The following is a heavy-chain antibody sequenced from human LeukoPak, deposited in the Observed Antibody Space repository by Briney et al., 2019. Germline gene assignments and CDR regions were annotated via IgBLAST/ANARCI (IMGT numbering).Heavy chain of an antibody. Sequence: SETLSLTCTVSGGSISSYYWSWIRQPPGKGLEWIGYIYYSGSTNYNPSLKSRVTISVDTSKNQFSLKLSSVTAADTAVYYCAGSGIYYDSSGYDFDYWGQGTLVTVSS. V-gene: IGHV4-59*01. CDR3: AGSGIYYDSSGYDFDY. D-gene: IGHD3-22*01. CDR2: IYYSGST. J-gene: IGHJ4*02. CDR1: GGSISSYY.